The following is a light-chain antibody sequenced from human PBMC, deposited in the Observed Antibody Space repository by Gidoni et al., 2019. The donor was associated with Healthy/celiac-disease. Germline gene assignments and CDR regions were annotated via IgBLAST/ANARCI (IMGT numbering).Light chain of an antibody. Sequence: QSALTQPASVSGSTGQSITISCTGTSSDVGSSNLVAWYQQHPGKAPNLMIYEVSKRPSGVSNRFSGSKSGNPASLTISGLLAEDEADYYCCSYAGSSTWVFGGGTKLTVL. CDR1: SSDVGSSNL. CDR2: EVS. CDR3: CSYAGSSTWV. J-gene: IGLJ3*02. V-gene: IGLV2-23*02.